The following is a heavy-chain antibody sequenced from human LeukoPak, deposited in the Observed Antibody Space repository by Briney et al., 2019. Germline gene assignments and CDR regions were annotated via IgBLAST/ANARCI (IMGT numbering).Heavy chain of an antibody. D-gene: IGHD6-19*01. CDR3: ARGPIAVAGITALNY. V-gene: IGHV4-34*01. CDR2: INRSGST. CDR1: GGHFSGYY. J-gene: IGHJ4*02. Sequence: PSETLSLACAVYGGHFSGYYWRWIRQPAGKGLEWIGEINRSGSTNYNPSLKRRVTISVHQSKNQFSLKLSSVPAADTALYYRARGPIAVAGITALNYWGQGTLVSVFS.